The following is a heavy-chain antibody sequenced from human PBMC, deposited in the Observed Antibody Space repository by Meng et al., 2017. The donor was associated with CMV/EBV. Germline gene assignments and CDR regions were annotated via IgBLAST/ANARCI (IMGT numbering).Heavy chain of an antibody. CDR2: IYPGDSDT. V-gene: IGHV5-51*01. CDR1: GYSFTSYW. CDR3: ARSFRFGHSSPTGYYYYGMDV. D-gene: IGHD6-13*01. J-gene: IGHJ6*02. Sequence: GGSLRLSCKGSGYSFTSYWIGWVRQMPGKGLEWMGIIYPGDSDTRYSPSFQVQVTISADKSISTAYLQWSSLKASDTAMYYCARSFRFGHSSPTGYYYYGMDVWGQGTTVTVSS.